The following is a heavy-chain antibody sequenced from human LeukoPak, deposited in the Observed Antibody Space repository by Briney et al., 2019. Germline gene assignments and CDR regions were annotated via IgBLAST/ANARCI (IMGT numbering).Heavy chain of an antibody. CDR2: IYTSGST. D-gene: IGHD5-24*01. CDR3: ARTRTGRDGYNFHFDY. V-gene: IGHV4-4*07. CDR1: GGSISSYY. Sequence: SETLSLTCTVSGGSISSYYWSWIRQPAGKGLEWIGRIYTSGSTNYNPSLKSRVTMSVDTSKNQFSLKLSSVTAADTAVYYCARTRTGRDGYNFHFDYWGQGTLVTVSS. J-gene: IGHJ4*02.